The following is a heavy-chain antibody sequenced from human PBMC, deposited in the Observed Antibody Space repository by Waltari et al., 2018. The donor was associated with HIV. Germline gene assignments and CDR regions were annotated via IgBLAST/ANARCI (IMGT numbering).Heavy chain of an antibody. CDR1: GYTFTGYY. Sequence: QVQLVQSGAEVKKPGASVKVSCKASGYTFTGYYMHWVRQAPGQGLEWMGWINPNSGGTNYAQKFQGRVTMTRDTSITTAYMEVSMLRSDDTAVYYCARVPYYYDTSAYPDYWGQGTLVTVSS. D-gene: IGHD3-22*01. J-gene: IGHJ4*02. CDR3: ARVPYYYDTSAYPDY. V-gene: IGHV1-2*02. CDR2: INPNSGGT.